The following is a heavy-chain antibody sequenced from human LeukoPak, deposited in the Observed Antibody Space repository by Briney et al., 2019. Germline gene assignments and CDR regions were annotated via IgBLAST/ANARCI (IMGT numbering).Heavy chain of an antibody. CDR1: GGSFSGYY. V-gene: IGHV4-34*01. CDR2: INQSGDT. CDR3: ARGSSWFYGSGTFYTPYYNRMHV. D-gene: IGHD3-10*01. Sequence: SETLSLTCAGYGGSFSGYYWSWVRQPPGKGLEWIGEINQSGDTNFNASLKSGVTISGEPCRKQVSLRMSPVTAADTAVYYCARGSSWFYGSGTFYTPYYNRMHVWGQGTPVTVSS. J-gene: IGHJ6*02.